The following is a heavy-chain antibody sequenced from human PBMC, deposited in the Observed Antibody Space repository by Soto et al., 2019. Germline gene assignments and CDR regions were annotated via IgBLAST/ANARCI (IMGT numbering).Heavy chain of an antibody. CDR3: ARDGYSYGYYYFDY. V-gene: IGHV3-48*01. CDR2: ISSSSSTI. D-gene: IGHD5-18*01. Sequence: EVQLVESGGGLVQHGGSLRLSCAASGFTFSSYSMNWVRQAPGKGLEWVSYISSSSSTIYYADSVKGRFTISRDNAKNSLYLQMNSLRAEDTAVYYCARDGYSYGYYYFDYWGQGTLVTVSS. J-gene: IGHJ4*02. CDR1: GFTFSSYS.